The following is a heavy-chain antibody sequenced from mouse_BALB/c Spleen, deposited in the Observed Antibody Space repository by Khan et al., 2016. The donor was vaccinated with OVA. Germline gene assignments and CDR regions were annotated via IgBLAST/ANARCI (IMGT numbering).Heavy chain of an antibody. CDR3: ARGLVDI. Sequence: VRLQQSGPELVKPGASVKMSCKASGYTFTDYYMKWMKQSHGKSLEWIGDINPNNGDTFYNQKFKGKATLTVDKSSSTAYMQLNSLTSEDSAVYYCARGLVDIWGAGTTVTVSS. CDR1: GYTFTDYY. V-gene: IGHV1-26*01. J-gene: IGHJ1*01. CDR2: INPNNGDT.